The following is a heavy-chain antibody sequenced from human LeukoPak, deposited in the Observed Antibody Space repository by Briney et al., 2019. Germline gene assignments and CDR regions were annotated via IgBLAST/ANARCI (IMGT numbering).Heavy chain of an antibody. V-gene: IGHV3-30*12. CDR3: AREWAGIAVAGTLDY. CDR2: VYYDGSNR. J-gene: IGHJ4*02. Sequence: PGGSLRLSCAASGFTFSTYAMHWVRQPPGKGLEWVALVYYDGSNRYYGDFVKGRFTISRDNPKKTLYLQMNSLRAEDTAVYYCAREWAGIAVAGTLDYWGQGTLVTVSS. D-gene: IGHD6-19*01. CDR1: GFTFSTYA.